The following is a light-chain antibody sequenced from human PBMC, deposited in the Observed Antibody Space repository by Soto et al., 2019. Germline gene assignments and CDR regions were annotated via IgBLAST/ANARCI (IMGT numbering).Light chain of an antibody. CDR2: GAS. J-gene: IGKJ4*01. CDR1: QTVSITY. V-gene: IGKV3-20*01. Sequence: PGEIATLSCMSSQTVSITYLTWYQQKPGQAPRLLIFGASKRATGIPDRFSGSGSGRDFTLTISGLEPEDFAVYYCQQFSSYPLTFGGGTKVDIK. CDR3: QQFSSYPLT.